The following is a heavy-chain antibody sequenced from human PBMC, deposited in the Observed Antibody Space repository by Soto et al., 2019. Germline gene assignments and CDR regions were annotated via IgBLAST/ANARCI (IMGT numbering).Heavy chain of an antibody. V-gene: IGHV3-15*07. CDR2: IKSKTDGGTT. CDR1: GFTFSNAW. CDR3: TKDPVTMIVVVPSSG. J-gene: IGHJ4*02. Sequence: EVQLVESGGGLVKPGGSLRLSCAASGFTFSNAWMNWVRQAPGKGLEWVGRIKSKTDGGTTDYAAPVKGRFTISRDDSNNTLYLKTNSLKTEDTAVYYCTKDPVTMIVVVPSSGWGQGTLVTVSS. D-gene: IGHD3-22*01.